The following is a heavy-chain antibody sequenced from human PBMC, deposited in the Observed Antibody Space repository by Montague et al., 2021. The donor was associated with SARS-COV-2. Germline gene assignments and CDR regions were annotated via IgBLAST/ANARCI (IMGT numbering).Heavy chain of an antibody. J-gene: IGHJ6*02. CDR3: ARRKRSAGAMDV. CDR2: INQDGSEE. Sequence: SLRLSCAASGFTFSSYAMHWVRQAPGKGLEWVANINQDGSEEYYVGSVKGRFTISRDNAKNSLDLQMNSLRVDDTAVYYCARRKRSAGAMDVWGQGTPVTVFS. V-gene: IGHV3-7*01. D-gene: IGHD3-10*01. CDR1: GFTFSSYA.